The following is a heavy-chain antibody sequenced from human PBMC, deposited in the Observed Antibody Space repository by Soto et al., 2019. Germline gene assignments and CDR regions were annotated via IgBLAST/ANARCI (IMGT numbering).Heavy chain of an antibody. J-gene: IGHJ4*02. CDR2: ISYDGSNK. CDR3: ARSPYSVSYLAYFDY. V-gene: IGHV3-30*03. Sequence: QVQLVESGGGVVQPGRSLRLSCAASGFTFSSYGMHWVRQAPGKGLEWVEVISYDGSNKYYADSVKGRFTISRDNSKNTLYLQMNSLSAEDTAVYYCARSPYSVSYLAYFDYWGQGTLVTVSS. D-gene: IGHD1-26*01. CDR1: GFTFSSYG.